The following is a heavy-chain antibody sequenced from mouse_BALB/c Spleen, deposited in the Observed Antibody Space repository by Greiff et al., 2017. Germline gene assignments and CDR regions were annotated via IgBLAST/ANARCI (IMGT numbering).Heavy chain of an antibody. J-gene: IGHJ4*01. CDR1: GFSFSSYG. CDR2: INSNGGST. Sequence: EVQVVESGGGLVQPGGSLKLSCAASGFSFSSYGMSWVRQTPDKRLELVATINSNGGSTYYPDSVKGRFTISRDNAKNTLYLQMSSLKSEDTAMYYCARVRNAMDYWGQGTSVTVSS. CDR3: ARVRNAMDY. V-gene: IGHV5-6-3*01.